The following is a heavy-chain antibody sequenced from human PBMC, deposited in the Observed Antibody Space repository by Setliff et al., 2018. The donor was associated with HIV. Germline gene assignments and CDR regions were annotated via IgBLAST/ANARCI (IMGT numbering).Heavy chain of an antibody. CDR3: ARDGPYYHDSSATDY. J-gene: IGHJ4*02. V-gene: IGHV3-48*01. Sequence: PGGSLRLSCAASGFTFSSYSMNWVRQAPGKGLEWVSYISSSSSTIYYADSVKGRFTISRDNAKNSLYLQMNSLRAEDAAVYYCARDGPYYHDSSATDYWGQGTLVTVSS. CDR2: ISSSSSTI. D-gene: IGHD3-22*01. CDR1: GFTFSSYS.